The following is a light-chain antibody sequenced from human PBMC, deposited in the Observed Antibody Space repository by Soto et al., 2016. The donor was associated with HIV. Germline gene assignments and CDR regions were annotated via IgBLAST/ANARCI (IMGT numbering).Light chain of an antibody. CDR2: AAS. V-gene: IGKV1-NL1*01. Sequence: DIQMTQSPSTLSASVGDRVTITCRASQSISNSLAWYQHKPGKAPKLLLYAASSLQSGVPSRFSGGRSGTDYTLTIISLQPEDFASYFCLQDYSYPYTFGQGTKLEIK. CDR1: QSISNS. CDR3: LQDYSYPYT. J-gene: IGKJ2*01.